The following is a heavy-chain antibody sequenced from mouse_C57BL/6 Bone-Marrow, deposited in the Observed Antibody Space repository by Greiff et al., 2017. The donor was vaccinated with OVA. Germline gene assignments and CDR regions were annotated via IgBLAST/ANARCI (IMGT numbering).Heavy chain of an antibody. CDR2: IWSGGST. CDR1: GFSLTSYG. D-gene: IGHD2-2*01. Sequence: VMLVESGPGLVQPSQSLSITCTVSGFSLTSYGVHWVRQSPGKGLEWLGVIWSGGSTDYNAAFISRLSISKDNSKSQVFFKMNSLQADDTAIYYCARNLYYGYDWFAYWGQGTLVTVSA. J-gene: IGHJ3*01. CDR3: ARNLYYGYDWFAY. V-gene: IGHV2-2*01.